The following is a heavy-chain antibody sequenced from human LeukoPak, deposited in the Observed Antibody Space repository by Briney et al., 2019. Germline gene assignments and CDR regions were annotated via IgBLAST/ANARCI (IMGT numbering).Heavy chain of an antibody. D-gene: IGHD3-10*01. J-gene: IGHJ6*03. CDR2: IYPGDSDT. CDR3: ARHGSDYGSGSYYGRQTQNYYYYMDV. CDR1: GYSFTSYW. Sequence: GESLKISCKGSGYSFTSYWIGWVRQMPGKGLEWMGIIYPGDSDTRYSPSFQGQVTISADKSISTAYLQWSSLKASDTAMYYCARHGSDYGSGSYYGRQTQNYYYYMDVWGKGTTVTISS. V-gene: IGHV5-51*01.